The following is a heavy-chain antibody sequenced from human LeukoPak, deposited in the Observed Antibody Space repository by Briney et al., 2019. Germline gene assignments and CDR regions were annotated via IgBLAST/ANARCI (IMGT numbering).Heavy chain of an antibody. Sequence: SVTVSFTASAYTFTIYDINWVRQANGQGREWMGWMNPNSGNTGYAQKFQGRVTITRNTSISTAYMELSSLRSEDTAVYYCARGPMYSSSPLGYWGQGTLVSVSS. CDR3: ARGPMYSSSPLGY. J-gene: IGHJ4*02. D-gene: IGHD6-6*01. CDR1: AYTFTIYD. CDR2: MNPNSGNT. V-gene: IGHV1-8*03.